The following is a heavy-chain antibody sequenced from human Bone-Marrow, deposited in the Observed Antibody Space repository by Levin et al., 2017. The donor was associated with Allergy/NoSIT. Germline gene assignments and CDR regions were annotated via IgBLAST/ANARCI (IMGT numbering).Heavy chain of an antibody. CDR2: ISYDGSNK. D-gene: IGHD2-21*02. V-gene: IGHV3-30-3*01. J-gene: IGHJ3*02. Sequence: GGSLRLSCAASGFTFSSYAMHWVRQAPGKGLEWVAVISYDGSNKYYADSVKGRFTISRDNSKNTLYLQMNSLRAEDTAVYYCARVGIVVVTAHDAFDIWGQGTMVTVSS. CDR1: GFTFSSYA. CDR3: ARVGIVVVTAHDAFDI.